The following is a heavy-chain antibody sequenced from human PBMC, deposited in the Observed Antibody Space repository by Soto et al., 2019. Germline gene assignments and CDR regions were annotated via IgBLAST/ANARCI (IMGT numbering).Heavy chain of an antibody. V-gene: IGHV3-23*01. CDR1: GFTFSSYS. D-gene: IGHD6-13*01. CDR2: ISGSSDVT. J-gene: IGHJ6*02. Sequence: GGSLRLSCAASGFTFSSYSMTWVRQAPGKGLEWVSAISGSSDVTHYADSVKGRFAISRDNSKNTLYLQMNSLRAEDTAVYYCARDQGIAAAGTNYYYGMDVWGQGTTVTVSS. CDR3: ARDQGIAAAGTNYYYGMDV.